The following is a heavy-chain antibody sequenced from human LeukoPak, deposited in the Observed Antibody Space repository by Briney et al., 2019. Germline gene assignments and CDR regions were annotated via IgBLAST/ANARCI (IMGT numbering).Heavy chain of an antibody. CDR3: ARHDYGDYVDSWWGVVMDYYYMDV. Sequence: GGSLRHPCAASGFTFSSYWMSWVRQAPGKGLEWVANIKQDGSENYYVDSVKGRFTISRDNAKNSLYLQMNSLRAEDTAVYYCARHDYGDYVDSWWGVVMDYYYMDVWGKGTTVTVSS. CDR1: GFTFSSYW. J-gene: IGHJ6*03. V-gene: IGHV3-7*01. D-gene: IGHD4-17*01. CDR2: IKQDGSEN.